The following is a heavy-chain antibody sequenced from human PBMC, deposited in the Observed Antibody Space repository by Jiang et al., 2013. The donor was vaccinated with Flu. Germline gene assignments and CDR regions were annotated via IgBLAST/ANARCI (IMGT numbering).Heavy chain of an antibody. V-gene: IGHV4-39*01. J-gene: IGHJ4*02. CDR2: IYYSGST. CDR3: ARSYYDSSGYPDY. D-gene: IGHD3-22*01. Sequence: GLVKPSETLSLTCTVSGGSISSSSYYWGWIRQPPGKGLEWIGSIYYSGSTYYNPSLKSRVTISVDTSKNQFSLKLSSVTAADTAVYYCARSYYDSSGYPDYWGQGTLVTVSS. CDR1: GGSISSSSYY.